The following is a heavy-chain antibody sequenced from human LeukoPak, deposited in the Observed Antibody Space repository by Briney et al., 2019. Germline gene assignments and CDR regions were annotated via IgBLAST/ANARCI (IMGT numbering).Heavy chain of an antibody. Sequence: SETLSLTCTVSGGSISSYYWSWIRQPPGKGLEWIGYIYYSGSTNYNPSLKSRVTISVDTSKNQFSLKLGSVTAADTAVYYCARGMGYSSGWFDFDYWGQGTLVTVSS. J-gene: IGHJ4*02. CDR2: IYYSGST. D-gene: IGHD6-19*01. CDR1: GGSISSYY. CDR3: ARGMGYSSGWFDFDY. V-gene: IGHV4-59*01.